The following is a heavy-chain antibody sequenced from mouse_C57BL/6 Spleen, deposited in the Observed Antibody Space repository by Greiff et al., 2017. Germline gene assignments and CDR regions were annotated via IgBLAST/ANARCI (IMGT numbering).Heavy chain of an antibody. J-gene: IGHJ4*01. CDR3: ARETVYYDYAMDY. CDR2: INPSNGGT. V-gene: IGHV1-53*01. D-gene: IGHD2-4*01. Sequence: QVQLQQPGPELVKPGASVKLSCKASGYTFTSYWMHWVKQRPGQGLEWIGNINPSNGGTNYNEKFKSKATLTVDKSSSTAYMQLSSLTSDDSAVYYCARETVYYDYAMDYWGKGTSVTVSS. CDR1: GYTFTSYW.